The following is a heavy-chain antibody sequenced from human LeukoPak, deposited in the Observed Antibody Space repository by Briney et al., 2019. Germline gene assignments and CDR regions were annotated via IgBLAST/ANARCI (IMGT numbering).Heavy chain of an antibody. V-gene: IGHV5-51*01. Sequence: GESLKISRKGSGYSFTSYWIGWVRQMPGKGLEWMGIIYPGDSDTRYSPSFQGQVTISADKSISTAYLQWSSLKASDTAMYYCARFATEYSSSSRFDPWGQGTLVTVSS. D-gene: IGHD6-6*01. CDR1: GYSFTSYW. CDR2: IYPGDSDT. CDR3: ARFATEYSSSSRFDP. J-gene: IGHJ5*02.